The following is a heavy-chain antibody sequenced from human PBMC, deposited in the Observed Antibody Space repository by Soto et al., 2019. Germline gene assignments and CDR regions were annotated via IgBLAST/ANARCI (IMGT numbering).Heavy chain of an antibody. V-gene: IGHV4-39*01. CDR2: IYYSGST. D-gene: IGHD3-3*01. CDR1: GGSISSSSYY. CDR3: ARLKGGLYDFWSGYGMDV. Sequence: QLQLQESGPGLVKPSETLSLTCTVSGGSISSSSYYWGWIRQPPGKGLEWIGSIYYSGSTYYNPSLKRRVTISVDTSKNQFSLKLSSVTAADTAVYYCARLKGGLYDFWSGYGMDVWGQGTTVTVSS. J-gene: IGHJ6*02.